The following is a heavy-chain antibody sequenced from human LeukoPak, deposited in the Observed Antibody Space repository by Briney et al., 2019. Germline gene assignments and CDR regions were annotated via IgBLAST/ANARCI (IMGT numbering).Heavy chain of an antibody. CDR3: ARAQHLYYYGSGVDDY. V-gene: IGHV4-34*01. D-gene: IGHD3-10*01. Sequence: KPSETLSLTCAVYGGSFSGYYWSWIRQPPGKGLEWIGEINHSGSTNYNPSLKSRVTISVDTSKNQFSLKLSSVTAADTAVYYCARAQHLYYYGSGVDDYWGQGTLVTVSS. J-gene: IGHJ4*02. CDR1: GGSFSGYY. CDR2: INHSGST.